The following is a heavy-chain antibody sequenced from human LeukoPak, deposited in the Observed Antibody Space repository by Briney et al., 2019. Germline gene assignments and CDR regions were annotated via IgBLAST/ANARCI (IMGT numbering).Heavy chain of an antibody. CDR2: ISGDGGST. D-gene: IGHD6-13*01. CDR3: AKDNAITAGKLAFDY. CDR1: GFTFDDYA. Sequence: TGGSLRLSCAASGFTFDDYAMHWVRQAPGKGLEWVSLISGDGGSTYYADSVKGRFTISRDNSKNSLYLQMNSLRTEDTALYYCAKDNAITAGKLAFDYWGQGTLVTVSS. J-gene: IGHJ4*02. V-gene: IGHV3-43*02.